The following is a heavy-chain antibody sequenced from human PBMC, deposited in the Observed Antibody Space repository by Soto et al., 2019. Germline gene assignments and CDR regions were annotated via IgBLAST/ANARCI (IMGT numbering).Heavy chain of an antibody. J-gene: IGHJ5*02. CDR2: IYYSGST. D-gene: IGHD3-3*01. Sequence: QVQLQDSGLGLVKPSETLSLTCTVSGGSINSYYWSWIRQPPGKGLEWIGYIYYSGSTNYNPSLKSRVTISVDTSKNQFSLKLSSVTAADTAVYYCARQGSIFRVATGWFDPWGQGTLVTVSS. V-gene: IGHV4-59*08. CDR3: ARQGSIFRVATGWFDP. CDR1: GGSINSYY.